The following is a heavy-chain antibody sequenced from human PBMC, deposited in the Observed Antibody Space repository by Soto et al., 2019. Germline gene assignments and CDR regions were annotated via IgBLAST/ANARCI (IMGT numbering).Heavy chain of an antibody. D-gene: IGHD3-10*01. J-gene: IGHJ4*02. Sequence: PGGSLRLSCAASGFTFSAYNIYWVRQAPGKGLEWVSFISSTGTYLNYAASLKGRFTISRDNANSTVFLQMDNLSAEDTAVYYCARQLHFGELSLGLWGQGTLVTVSS. CDR1: GFTFSAYN. V-gene: IGHV3-21*01. CDR3: ARQLHFGELSLGL. CDR2: ISSTGTYL.